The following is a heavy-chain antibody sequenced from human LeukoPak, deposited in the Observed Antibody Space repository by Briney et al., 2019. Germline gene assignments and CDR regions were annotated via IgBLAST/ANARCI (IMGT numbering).Heavy chain of an antibody. CDR2: INHSGST. CDR3: ARGPGVLLWFGESPGQLDY. J-gene: IGHJ4*02. Sequence: SETLSLTCAVYGGSFSGYYWSWIRQPPGKGLEWIGEINHSGSTNYNPSLKSRVTISVDTSKNQFSLKLSSVTAADTAVYYCARGPGVLLWFGESPGQLDYWGQGTLVTVSS. CDR1: GGSFSGYY. V-gene: IGHV4-34*01. D-gene: IGHD3-10*01.